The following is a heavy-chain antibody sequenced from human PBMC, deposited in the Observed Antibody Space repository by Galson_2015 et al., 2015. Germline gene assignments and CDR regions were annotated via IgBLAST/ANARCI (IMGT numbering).Heavy chain of an antibody. D-gene: IGHD4-17*01. CDR2: ISYDGSNK. CDR1: GFTFSSYG. J-gene: IGHJ4*02. Sequence: SLRLSCAASGFTFSSYGMHWVRQAPGKGLEWVAVISYDGSNKYYADSVKGRFTISRDNSKNTLYLQMNSLRAEDTAVYYCAKDPSGDYPDYWGQGTLVTVSS. CDR3: AKDPSGDYPDY. V-gene: IGHV3-30*18.